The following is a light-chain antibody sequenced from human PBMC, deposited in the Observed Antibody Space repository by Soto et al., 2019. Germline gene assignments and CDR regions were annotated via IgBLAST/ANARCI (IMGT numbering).Light chain of an antibody. CDR1: SSDVGGYNY. CDR2: EVS. V-gene: IGLV2-14*01. J-gene: IGLJ1*01. CDR3: SSYTNSRTLD. Sequence: QSVLTQPASVSGSPAQSITISCTGTSSDVGGYNYVSWYQQHPGKAPKLVIYEVSNRPSGVSNRFSGSKSGNTASLTISGLQAEDEADFYCSSYTNSRTLDFGNGTKVTVL.